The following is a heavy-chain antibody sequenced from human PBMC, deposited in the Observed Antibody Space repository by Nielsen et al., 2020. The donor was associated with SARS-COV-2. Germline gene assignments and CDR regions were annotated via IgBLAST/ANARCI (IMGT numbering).Heavy chain of an antibody. CDR1: GFTFSNSW. D-gene: IGHD1-1*01. V-gene: IGHV3-74*01. Sequence: GGSLRLSCAASGFTFSNSWMHWVRQAPGKGLVWASRISPDGDIVNYADSVRGRFTTSRDNAKNTLYLQMNSLRAEDTAVYFCTNWNDGYWGQGTPVTVSS. J-gene: IGHJ4*02. CDR2: ISPDGDIV. CDR3: TNWNDGY.